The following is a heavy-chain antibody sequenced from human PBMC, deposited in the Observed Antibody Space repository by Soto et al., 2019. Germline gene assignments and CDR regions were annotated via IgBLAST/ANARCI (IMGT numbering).Heavy chain of an antibody. D-gene: IGHD6-13*01. V-gene: IGHV4-30-4*01. Sequence: QVQLQESGPGLVKPSQTLSLTCTVSGGSISSGDYYWGWIRQPPGKGLEWIGYIYSSGSTYYNPSLNSRVVISLDTSKNQFSLKLSSVTAADTAVYYCARDGGEAPAGLNFDSWGQGTLVTVSS. CDR3: ARDGGEAPAGLNFDS. CDR1: GGSISSGDYY. CDR2: IYSSGST. J-gene: IGHJ4*02.